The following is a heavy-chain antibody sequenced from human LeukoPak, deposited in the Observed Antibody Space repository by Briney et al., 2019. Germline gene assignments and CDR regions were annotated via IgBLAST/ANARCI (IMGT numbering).Heavy chain of an antibody. CDR1: GYTFTSYY. Sequence: ASVKVSCKASGYTFTSYYMHWVRQAPGQGLEWMGIINPSGGSTSYAQKFQGRVTMTRDTSTSTVYMELSSLRSEDTAVYYCARDSSRHGTLDVWGKGTTVTISS. J-gene: IGHJ6*04. V-gene: IGHV1-46*01. CDR3: ARDSSRHGTLDV. CDR2: INPSGGST. D-gene: IGHD6-13*01.